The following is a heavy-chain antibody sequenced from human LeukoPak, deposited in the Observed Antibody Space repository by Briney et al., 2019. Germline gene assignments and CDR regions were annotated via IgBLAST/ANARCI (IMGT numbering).Heavy chain of an antibody. D-gene: IGHD3-22*01. V-gene: IGHV4-59*01. CDR3: VAYYDTAFDI. J-gene: IGHJ3*02. Sequence: SETLSLTCTVSGGSISSYYWSWIRQPPGKGLEWIGYIYYSGSTNYNPSLKSRVTISVDTSKNQFSLKLSSVTAAATAVYYCVAYYDTAFDIWGQGTMVTVSS. CDR2: IYYSGST. CDR1: GGSISSYY.